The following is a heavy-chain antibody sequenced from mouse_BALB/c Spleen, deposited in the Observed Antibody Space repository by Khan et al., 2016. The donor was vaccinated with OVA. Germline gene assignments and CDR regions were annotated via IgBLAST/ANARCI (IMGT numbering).Heavy chain of an antibody. CDR2: VDPYYGGT. V-gene: IGHV1-39*01. D-gene: IGHD2-12*01. CDR1: GYSFTGYN. J-gene: IGHJ2*01. Sequence: EVQLQESGPELEKPGASVKISCKASGYSFTGYNMNWVKQSNGKSLEWLGNVDPYYGGTSYNQKFKGKATLTVDKSSSTAYMQLKSLTSEDDAVYYCARCYYSYDDDFDYWGQGTMVTVSA. CDR3: ARCYYSYDDDFDY.